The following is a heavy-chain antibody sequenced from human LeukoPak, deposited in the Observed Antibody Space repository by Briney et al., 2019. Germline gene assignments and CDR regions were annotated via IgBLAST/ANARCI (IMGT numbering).Heavy chain of an antibody. CDR3: ARHGYCSGGSCYSDY. Sequence: GASVKVSCKASGYTFTSYDINWVRQATGQGLEWMGWMNPNSGNTGYAQKFQGRVTITRNTSISTAYMELSSLRSEDTAVYYCARHGYCSGGSCYSDYWGRGTLVTVSS. CDR1: GYTFTSYD. D-gene: IGHD2-15*01. V-gene: IGHV1-8*03. J-gene: IGHJ4*02. CDR2: MNPNSGNT.